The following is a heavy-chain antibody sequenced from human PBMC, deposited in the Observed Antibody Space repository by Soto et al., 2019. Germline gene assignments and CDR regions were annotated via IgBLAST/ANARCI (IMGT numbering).Heavy chain of an antibody. J-gene: IGHJ4*02. V-gene: IGHV1-69*06. CDR1: GGAFSSYA. D-gene: IGHD3-22*01. CDR2: IIPIFGTA. CDR3: ATRAPYYYDSSAPFDY. Sequence: SVKVSCKASGGAFSSYAISWVRQAPGQGLEWMGGIIPIFGTANYAQKFQGRVTITADKSTSTAYMELSSLRSEDTAVYYCATRAPYYYDSSAPFDYWGQGTLVTVSS.